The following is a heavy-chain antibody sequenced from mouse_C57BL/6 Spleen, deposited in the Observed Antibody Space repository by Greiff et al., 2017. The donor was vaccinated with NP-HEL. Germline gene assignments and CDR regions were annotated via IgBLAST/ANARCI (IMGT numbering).Heavy chain of an antibody. CDR3: ARSDYGSSPSGFAY. Sequence: QVQLQQPGAELVKPGASVKLSCKASGYTFTSYWMQWVKQRPGQGLEWIGEIDPSDSYTNYNQKFKGKATLTVDTSSSTAYMQLSSLTSEDSAVYYCARSDYGSSPSGFAYWGQGTLVTVSA. CDR2: IDPSDSYT. J-gene: IGHJ3*01. CDR1: GYTFTSYW. V-gene: IGHV1-50*01. D-gene: IGHD1-1*01.